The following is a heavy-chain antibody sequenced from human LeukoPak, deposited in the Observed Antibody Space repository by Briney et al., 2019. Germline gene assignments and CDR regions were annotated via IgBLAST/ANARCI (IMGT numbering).Heavy chain of an antibody. V-gene: IGHV1-69*01. Sequence: GSSVKVSCKASGGTFSSYAISWVRQAPGQGLEWMGGIIPIFGTANYAQKFQGRVTITADESTSTAYMELSSLRSEDTAVYYCARVPLTGYGRLYYYGMDVWGQGTTVTVSS. J-gene: IGHJ6*02. D-gene: IGHD3-9*01. CDR3: ARVPLTGYGRLYYYGMDV. CDR2: IIPIFGTA. CDR1: GGTFSSYA.